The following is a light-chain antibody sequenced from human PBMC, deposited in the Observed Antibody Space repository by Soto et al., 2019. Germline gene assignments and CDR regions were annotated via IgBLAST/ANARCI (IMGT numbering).Light chain of an antibody. V-gene: IGLV2-14*01. CDR2: DVS. CDR1: SSDVGGYNY. J-gene: IGLJ1*01. Sequence: QSVLTQPASVSWSPGQSITISCTGTSSDVGGYNYVSWYQQHPGKAPKLMIYDVSNRPSGVSNRFYGSKSGNTASLTISGLQAEDEADYYCSSYTSSSTGVFGTGTKVTVL. CDR3: SSYTSSSTGV.